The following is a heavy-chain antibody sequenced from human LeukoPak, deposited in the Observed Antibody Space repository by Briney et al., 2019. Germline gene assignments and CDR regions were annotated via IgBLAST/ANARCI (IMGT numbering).Heavy chain of an antibody. J-gene: IGHJ4*02. CDR3: ARDPSYSDGYFDF. V-gene: IGHV3-74*01. CDR2: IYSDGNTT. Sequence: GGSLRLSCAAFGFTFSGYWMHWVRQTPGKGLVWVSRIYSDGNTTSYADSVKGRVTISRDNAKNTLYLQMNSLRAEDTAVYYCARDPSYSDGYFDFWGQGTLVTVSS. CDR1: GFTFSGYW. D-gene: IGHD5-18*01.